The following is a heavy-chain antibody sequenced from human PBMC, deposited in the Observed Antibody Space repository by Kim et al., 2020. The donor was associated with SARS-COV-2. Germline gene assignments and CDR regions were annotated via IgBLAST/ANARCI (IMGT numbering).Heavy chain of an antibody. Sequence: YYNPSLKSRVTISVDTSKNQFSLKLSSVTAADTAVYYCARAPMTTDYFDYWGQGTLVTVSS. D-gene: IGHD4-17*01. J-gene: IGHJ4*02. V-gene: IGHV4-31*02. CDR3: ARAPMTTDYFDY.